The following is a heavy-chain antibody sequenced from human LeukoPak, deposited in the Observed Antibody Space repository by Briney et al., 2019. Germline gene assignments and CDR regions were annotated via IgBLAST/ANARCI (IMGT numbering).Heavy chain of an antibody. CDR3: ARDNKITMVRGVAHNDAFDI. J-gene: IGHJ3*02. V-gene: IGHV4-39*07. D-gene: IGHD3-10*01. Sequence: SETLSLTCTVSGGSISSSSYYWGWVRQPPGKGLEWIGSIYHSGSTYYNPSLKSRVTISVDTSKNQFSLKLSSVTAADTAVYYCARDNKITMVRGVAHNDAFDIWGQGTMVTVSS. CDR2: IYHSGST. CDR1: GGSISSSSYY.